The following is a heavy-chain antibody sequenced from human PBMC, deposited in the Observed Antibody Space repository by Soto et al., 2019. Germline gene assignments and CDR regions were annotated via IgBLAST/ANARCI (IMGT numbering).Heavy chain of an antibody. D-gene: IGHD2-15*01. CDR3: ARVLDCSGGSCYSTSSDSSGRFQYYFDY. CDR1: GGSISSGGYY. CDR2: IYYSGST. Sequence: PSETLSLTCTVSGGSISSGGYYWGWIRQHPGKGLEWIGYIYYSGSTYYNPSLKSRVTISVDTSKNQFPLKLSSVTAADTAVYYCARVLDCSGGSCYSTSSDSSGRFQYYFDYWGQGTLVTVSS. J-gene: IGHJ4*02. V-gene: IGHV4-31*03.